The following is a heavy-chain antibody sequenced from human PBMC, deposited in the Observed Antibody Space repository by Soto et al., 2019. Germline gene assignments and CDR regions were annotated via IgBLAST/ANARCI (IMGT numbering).Heavy chain of an antibody. CDR1: GYTFPSYA. Sequence: ASVKVSCKASGYTFPSYAMHWVRQAPGQRLEWMGWINAGNGNTKYSQKFQERVTITRDMSTSTAYMELSSLRSEDTAVYYCARDRGQPYYFDYWGQGTLVTVSS. V-gene: IGHV1-3*01. CDR2: INAGNGNT. J-gene: IGHJ4*02. CDR3: ARDRGQPYYFDY.